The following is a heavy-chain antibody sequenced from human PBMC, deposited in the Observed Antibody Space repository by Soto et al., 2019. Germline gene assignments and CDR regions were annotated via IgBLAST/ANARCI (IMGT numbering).Heavy chain of an antibody. D-gene: IGHD5-12*01. CDR1: GFTFTRYS. Sequence: GGSLRLSCAASGFTFTRYSMNWVRQAPGKGLEWVSYISSSTSTIYYADSAKGRFTISRDNAKNSLYLQMNSLRDEDTAVYYCARARYSGYDYEEGFDYWGQGTLVTVSS. CDR2: ISSSTSTI. V-gene: IGHV3-48*02. J-gene: IGHJ4*02. CDR3: ARARYSGYDYEEGFDY.